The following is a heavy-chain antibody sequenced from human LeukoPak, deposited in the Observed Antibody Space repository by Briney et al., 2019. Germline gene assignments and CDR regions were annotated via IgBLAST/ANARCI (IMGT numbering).Heavy chain of an antibody. Sequence: GGSLRLSCAASGFTFDDYTMHWVRQAPGKGLGWVSLISWDGGSTYYADSVKGRFTISRDNSKNSLYLQMNSLRTEDTALYYCVSSGYDYYYFDYWGQGTLVTVSS. J-gene: IGHJ4*02. CDR2: ISWDGGST. D-gene: IGHD5-12*01. CDR1: GFTFDDYT. V-gene: IGHV3-43*01. CDR3: VSSGYDYYYFDY.